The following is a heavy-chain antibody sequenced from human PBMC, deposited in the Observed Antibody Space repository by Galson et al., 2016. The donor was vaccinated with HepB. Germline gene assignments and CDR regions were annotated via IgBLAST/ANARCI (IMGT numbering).Heavy chain of an antibody. D-gene: IGHD1-1*01. CDR2: ISFDGTNK. CDR1: GFAFSTYA. J-gene: IGHJ5*02. V-gene: IGHV3-30-3*02. Sequence: SLRLPCATSGFAFSTYALHWVRPAPGKGLEWVAVISFDGTNKYYAEYEKGRFTISRDTSKNTVSLQMTSLRGEDTAVYYCASGASGTTHGSNWFDPWDQGTRVAVAS. CDR3: ASGASGTTHGSNWFDP.